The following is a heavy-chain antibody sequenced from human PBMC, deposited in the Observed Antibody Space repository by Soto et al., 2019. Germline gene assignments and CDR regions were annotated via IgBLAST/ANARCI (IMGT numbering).Heavy chain of an antibody. J-gene: IGHJ4*02. D-gene: IGHD6-13*01. CDR3: GRGGSWEKVDS. CDR1: GVTLKNSA. Sequence: ASVKVSCKASGVTLKNSALSWVRQAPGQGLEWMGGIIPVFGPALYAQKFQGRVTITADESTNTAFLDVSSLRSEDTAVYYCGRGGSWEKVDSWGPGTLVTVS. CDR2: IIPVFGPA. V-gene: IGHV1-69*13.